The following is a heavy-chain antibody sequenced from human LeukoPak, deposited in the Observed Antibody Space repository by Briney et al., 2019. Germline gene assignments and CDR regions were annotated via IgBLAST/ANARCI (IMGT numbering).Heavy chain of an antibody. Sequence: PGESLRLSCAASGFTFDDYTMHWVRQAPGKGLEWVSLISWDGGSTYYADSVKGRFTISRDNSKNSLYLQMNSLRTEDTALYYCAKGALMNWALFDYWGQGTLVTVSS. CDR2: ISWDGGST. J-gene: IGHJ4*02. D-gene: IGHD2-8*01. CDR3: AKGALMNWALFDY. CDR1: GFTFDDYT. V-gene: IGHV3-43*01.